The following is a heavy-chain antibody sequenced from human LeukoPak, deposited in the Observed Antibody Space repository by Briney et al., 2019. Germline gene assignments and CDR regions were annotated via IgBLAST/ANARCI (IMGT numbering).Heavy chain of an antibody. V-gene: IGHV3-30*18. CDR1: GFTFNSYG. Sequence: GGSLRLSCAGSGFTFNSYGMHWVRQAPGKGLEWVAVISYDGRDKFYADSVKGRFTISRDNSKNTLYLQMNSLGAEDTALYHCAKDLAGYSNDRDFGMDVWGQGTTVTVSS. D-gene: IGHD4-11*01. J-gene: IGHJ6*02. CDR2: ISYDGRDK. CDR3: AKDLAGYSNDRDFGMDV.